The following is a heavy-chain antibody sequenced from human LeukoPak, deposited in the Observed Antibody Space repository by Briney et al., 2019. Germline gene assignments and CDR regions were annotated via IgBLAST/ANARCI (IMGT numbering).Heavy chain of an antibody. Sequence: SETLSLTCSVSGGSIRSRSWNWIRQPPRNGPEGIGCLYSRGTTNYNPSLKSRVYISADTSKNQFSLKLSSVTAADTALYYCARSEARVDGSNYYPFFFDFWGQGAPVTVSS. CDR3: ARSEARVDGSNYYPFFFDF. CDR2: LYSRGTT. D-gene: IGHD5-24*01. J-gene: IGHJ4*02. V-gene: IGHV4-4*09. CDR1: GGSIRSRS.